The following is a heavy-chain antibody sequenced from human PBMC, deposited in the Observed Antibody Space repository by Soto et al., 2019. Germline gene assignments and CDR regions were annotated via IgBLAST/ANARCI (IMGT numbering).Heavy chain of an antibody. CDR1: GYTFTGYY. CDR3: AREDCSSTSCRNWFDP. CDR2: INPNSGGT. J-gene: IGHJ5*02. V-gene: IGHV1-2*04. Sequence: QVQLVQSGAEVKKPGASVKVSCKASGYTFTGYYMHWVRQAPGQGLEWMGWINPNSGGTNYAQKFQGWVTMTRDTSISTAYMELSRPRSDDTAVYYCAREDCSSTSCRNWFDPWGQGTLVTVSS. D-gene: IGHD2-2*01.